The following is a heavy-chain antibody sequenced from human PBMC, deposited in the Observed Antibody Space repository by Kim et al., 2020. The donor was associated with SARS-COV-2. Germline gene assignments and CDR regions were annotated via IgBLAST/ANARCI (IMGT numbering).Heavy chain of an antibody. V-gene: IGHV3-53*04. Sequence: GGSLRLSCAASGFTVSSNYMSWVRQAPGKGLEWVSVIYSGGSTYYADSVKGRFTISRHNSKNTLYIQMNSLRAEDTAVYYCARASHYYDSSGYYYDDYWGQGTLVTVSS. D-gene: IGHD3-22*01. CDR3: ARASHYYDSSGYYYDDY. J-gene: IGHJ4*02. CDR2: IYSGGST. CDR1: GFTVSSNY.